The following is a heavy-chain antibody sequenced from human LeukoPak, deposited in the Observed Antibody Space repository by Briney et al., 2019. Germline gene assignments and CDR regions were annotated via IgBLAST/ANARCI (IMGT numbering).Heavy chain of an antibody. D-gene: IGHD3-22*01. V-gene: IGHV1-8*03. CDR1: GYTFTDYY. Sequence: ASVKVSCKASGYTFTDYYIHWVRQATGQGLEWMGWMNPNSGDTGYAQKFQGRVTITRNTSISTAYMELSSLISEDTAVYYCPRRDSSGYHGFYYWGQGTLVTVSS. CDR3: PRRDSSGYHGFYY. J-gene: IGHJ4*02. CDR2: MNPNSGDT.